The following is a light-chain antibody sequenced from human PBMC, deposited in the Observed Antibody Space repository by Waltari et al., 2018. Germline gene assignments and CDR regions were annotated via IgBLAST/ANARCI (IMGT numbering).Light chain of an antibody. V-gene: IGKV1-5*03. CDR2: RAS. J-gene: IGKJ1*01. Sequence: IQVTQSPSTLSASVGDRVTVTCRVNQGISTSLAWYQQKPGKAPKLLIYRASNLEDGVPSRFSGSGSGTEFTLTISSLQPDDFATYYCQQYNNFSPWPFGQGTKVDIK. CDR1: QGISTS. CDR3: QQYNNFSPWP.